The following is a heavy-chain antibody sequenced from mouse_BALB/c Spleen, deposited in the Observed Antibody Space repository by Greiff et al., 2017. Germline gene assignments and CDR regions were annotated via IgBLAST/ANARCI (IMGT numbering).Heavy chain of an antibody. D-gene: IGHD2-1*01. CDR3: ARSDYGNYFDY. V-gene: IGHV3-2*02. Sequence: EVKVVESGPGLVKPSQSLSLTFTVPGYPIPSDYAWNWFRQFPGNKLEWMGYISYSGSNSYNTSLKSRISITRYTSKNQFFLQLNSVTTEDTATYYCARSDYGNYFDYWGQGTTLTVSS. CDR2: ISYSGSN. J-gene: IGHJ2*01. CDR1: GYPIPSDYA.